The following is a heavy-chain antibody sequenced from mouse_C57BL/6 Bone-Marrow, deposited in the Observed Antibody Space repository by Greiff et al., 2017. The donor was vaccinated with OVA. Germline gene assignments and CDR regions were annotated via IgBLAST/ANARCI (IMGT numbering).Heavy chain of an antibody. J-gene: IGHJ4*01. CDR2: IRSKSNNYAT. V-gene: IGHV10-1*01. D-gene: IGHD1-1*01. CDR3: VGITTVAPAMDY. CDR1: GFSFNTYA. Sequence: EVHLVESGGGLVQPKGSLKLSCAASGFSFNTYAMNWVRQAPGKGLEWVARIRSKSNNYATYYADSVKDRFTISRDDSESMLYLQMNNLKTEDTAMYYCVGITTVAPAMDYWGQGTSVTVSS.